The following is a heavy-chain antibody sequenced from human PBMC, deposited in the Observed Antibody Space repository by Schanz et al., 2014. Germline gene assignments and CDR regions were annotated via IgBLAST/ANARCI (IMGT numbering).Heavy chain of an antibody. CDR2: ISGSGGST. CDR3: ARIGGSVFDY. J-gene: IGHJ4*02. V-gene: IGHV3-23*01. CDR1: GFSFSDYY. D-gene: IGHD3-10*01. Sequence: VHLLESGGGSVEPGGSLRLSCAASGFSFSDYYMSWIRQAPGKGLEWVSVISGSGGSTYYADSVKGRFTISRDNSKNTLYLQMNSLRAEDTAVYYCARIGGSVFDYWAQGTLVTVSS.